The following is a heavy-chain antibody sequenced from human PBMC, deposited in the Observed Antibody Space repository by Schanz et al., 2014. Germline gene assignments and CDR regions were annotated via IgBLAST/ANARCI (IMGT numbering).Heavy chain of an antibody. CDR1: GFTLSSYG. CDR3: AKDGPGGSGSYSADGGMDV. V-gene: IGHV3-66*01. Sequence: EVQLVESGGGLVQPGGSLRLSCVASGFTLSSYGMHWVRQAPGKGLEWVSFIYIGGNTYYADSVKGRFTISSDNSKSTLYLQMSSLRAEDTAVYYCAKDGPGGSGSYSADGGMDVWGQGTTVTVSS. J-gene: IGHJ6*02. D-gene: IGHD3-10*01. CDR2: IYIGGNT.